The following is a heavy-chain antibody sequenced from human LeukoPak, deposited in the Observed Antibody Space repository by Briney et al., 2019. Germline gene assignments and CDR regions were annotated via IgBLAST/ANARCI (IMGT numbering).Heavy chain of an antibody. CDR1: GYTFSNYG. CDR2: ISPFNGKT. J-gene: IGHJ4*02. CDR3: VRDRDATPDDVRDY. Sequence: ASVKVSCKASGYTFSNYGITWVRQAPGHGLKWMGWISPFNGKTRFAEEFQDRLTLTTDTPTRTAYMVLRSLRSDDTAVYYCVRDRDATPDDVRDYWGQGSLVTVSS. D-gene: IGHD2-21*02. V-gene: IGHV1-18*01.